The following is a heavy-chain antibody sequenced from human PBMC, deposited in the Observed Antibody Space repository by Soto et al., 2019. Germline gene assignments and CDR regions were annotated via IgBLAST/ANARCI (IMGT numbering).Heavy chain of an antibody. CDR3: ARELQGLYYFDY. V-gene: IGHV1-3*01. D-gene: IGHD4-4*01. Sequence: ASVKVSCKASEYTFTSYAMHWVRQAPGQRLEWMGWINGGNGNTKYSQKFQGRVTITRDTSASTAYMELSSLRSDDTAVYYCARELQGLYYFDYWGQGTLVTVSS. CDR1: EYTFTSYA. J-gene: IGHJ4*02. CDR2: INGGNGNT.